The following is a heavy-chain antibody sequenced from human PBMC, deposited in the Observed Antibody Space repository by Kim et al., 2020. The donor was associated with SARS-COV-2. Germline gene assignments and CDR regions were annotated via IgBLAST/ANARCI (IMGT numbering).Heavy chain of an antibody. CDR1: GFTFGDYA. J-gene: IGHJ5*02. CDR2: IRSKAYGGTT. Sequence: GGSLRLSCTASGFTFGDYAMSWFRQAPGKGLEWVGFIRSKAYGGTTEYAASVKGRFTISRDDSKSIAYLQMNSLKTEDTAVYYCTRVNRIVGASWFDPWGQGTLVTVSS. CDR3: TRVNRIVGASWFDP. D-gene: IGHD1-26*01. V-gene: IGHV3-49*03.